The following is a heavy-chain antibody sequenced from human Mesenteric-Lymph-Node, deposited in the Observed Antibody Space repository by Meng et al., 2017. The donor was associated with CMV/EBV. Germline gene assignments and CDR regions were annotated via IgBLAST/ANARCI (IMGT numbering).Heavy chain of an antibody. CDR3: MALNDY. V-gene: IGHV3-48*04. CDR2: ISSSSSTI. D-gene: IGHD5-24*01. CDR1: GFTFSSYS. Sequence: GESLKISCAASGFTFSSYSMNWVRQAPGKGLEWVSYISSSSSTIYYADSVRGRFTISRDNTKNSLYLQINDLRAEDTAVYYCMALNDYWGQGTLVTVSS. J-gene: IGHJ4*02.